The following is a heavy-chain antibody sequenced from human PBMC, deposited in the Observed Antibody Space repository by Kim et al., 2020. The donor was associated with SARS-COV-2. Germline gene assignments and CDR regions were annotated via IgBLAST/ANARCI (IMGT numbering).Heavy chain of an antibody. Sequence: YADSVKGRFTISRDNSKNTLYLQMNSLRAEDTAVYYCAKRGTTPQYGMDVWGQGTTVTVSS. J-gene: IGHJ6*02. V-gene: IGHV3-23*01. D-gene: IGHD2-15*01. CDR3: AKRGTTPQYGMDV.